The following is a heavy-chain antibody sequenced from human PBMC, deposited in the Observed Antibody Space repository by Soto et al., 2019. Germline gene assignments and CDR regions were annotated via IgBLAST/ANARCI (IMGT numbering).Heavy chain of an antibody. D-gene: IGHD6-19*01. V-gene: IGHV1-8*01. J-gene: IGHJ4*02. CDR3: ASTETGYSSGWYEPAGY. CDR2: MNPNSGNT. Sequence: ASVKVSCKASGYTFTIYDINWVRQATGQGLEWMGWMNPNSGNTGYAQKFQGRVTMTRNTSISTAYMELSSLRSEDTAVYYCASTETGYSSGWYEPAGYWGQGTLVTVSS. CDR1: GYTFTIYD.